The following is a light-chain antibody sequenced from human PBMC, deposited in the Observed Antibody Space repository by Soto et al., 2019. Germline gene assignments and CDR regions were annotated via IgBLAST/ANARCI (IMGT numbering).Light chain of an antibody. Sequence: EVVMTQSPATLSVSPGERATLSCRASQSVYSNLAWYQQKPGQAPRLLIYGASTRATGLPARFSGSGSGTEFTLTISSLQSEDFAVYYCHQYNSWPLTFGGGTKVVIK. CDR2: GAS. J-gene: IGKJ4*01. V-gene: IGKV3-15*01. CDR3: HQYNSWPLT. CDR1: QSVYSN.